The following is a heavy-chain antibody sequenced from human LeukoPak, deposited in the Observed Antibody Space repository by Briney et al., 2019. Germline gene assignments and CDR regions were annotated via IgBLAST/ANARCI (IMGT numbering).Heavy chain of an antibody. CDR2: INPNRGST. J-gene: IGHJ5*02. V-gene: IGHV1-46*01. CDR3: ARDRDAISPNYYDSSAPPYNWFDP. CDR1: GYTFTSYY. D-gene: IGHD3-22*01. Sequence: ASVKVSCKASGYTFTSYYMYWVRQAPGQGPEWMGIINPNRGSTSYAQKFQGRVTMTRDMSTSTVYMELSSLRSEDTAVYYCARDRDAISPNYYDSSAPPYNWFDPWGQGTLVTVSS.